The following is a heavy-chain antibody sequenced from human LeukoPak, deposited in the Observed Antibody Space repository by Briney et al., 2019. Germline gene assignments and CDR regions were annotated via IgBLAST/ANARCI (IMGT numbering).Heavy chain of an antibody. CDR1: GYFISSGYY. J-gene: IGHJ4*02. D-gene: IGHD3-22*01. Sequence: SETLSLTCTVSGYFISSGYYWAWIRQPPGKGLEWIGSIYHSGTTYYNPSLKSRVTISVDTSKNQFSLKLNSVTAADTAVYYCARDGSGSGSPFDYWGPGTLVTVSS. CDR3: ARDGSGSGSPFDY. V-gene: IGHV4-38-2*02. CDR2: IYHSGTT.